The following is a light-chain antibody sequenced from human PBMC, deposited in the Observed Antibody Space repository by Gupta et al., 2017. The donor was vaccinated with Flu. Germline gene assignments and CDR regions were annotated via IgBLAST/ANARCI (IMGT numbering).Light chain of an antibody. CDR3: GRTLYTRYA. Sequence: DIVMTQSPLSLPVTPGEPASISCRSSQSLLYENGYDYLDWYLQKPGQSPQLLIYLGSNRASGVPARFRGSGSRTDFTLKISRVEAEDVGVYYCGRTLYTRYAFGQGTKLEIK. CDR1: QSLLYENGYDY. CDR2: LGS. V-gene: IGKV2-28*01. J-gene: IGKJ2*01.